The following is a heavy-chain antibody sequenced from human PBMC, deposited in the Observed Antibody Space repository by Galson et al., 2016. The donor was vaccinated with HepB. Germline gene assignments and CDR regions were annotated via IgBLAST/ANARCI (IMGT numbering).Heavy chain of an antibody. D-gene: IGHD3-10*01. CDR1: GFSFSPYA. J-gene: IGHJ4*02. CDR3: AKDLSPGGFAELLSPFDS. CDR2: ISGRGGNT. V-gene: IGHV3-23*01. Sequence: SLRLSCATSGFSFSPYAMSWVRQAPGKGLEWVSGISGRGGNTYYAHSVRGRFTISRDKFKNTVYLQMNSLRGEDTAVYFCAKDLSPGGFAELLSPFDSWGQGTQVTVSP.